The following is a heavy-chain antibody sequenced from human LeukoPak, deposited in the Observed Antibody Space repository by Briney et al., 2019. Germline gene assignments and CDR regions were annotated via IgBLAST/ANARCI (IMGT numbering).Heavy chain of an antibody. J-gene: IGHJ4*02. D-gene: IGHD3-9*01. CDR2: IWYDGSNK. V-gene: IGHV3-33*08. CDR3: ARAAQDYYDILTGYSAGCDY. CDR1: GFTFSSYA. Sequence: GGSLRLSCAASGFTFSSYAMHWVRQAPGKGLEWVAVIWYDGSNKYYADSVKGRFTISRDNSKNTLYLQMNSLRAEDTAVYYCARAAQDYYDILTGYSAGCDYWGQGTLVTVSS.